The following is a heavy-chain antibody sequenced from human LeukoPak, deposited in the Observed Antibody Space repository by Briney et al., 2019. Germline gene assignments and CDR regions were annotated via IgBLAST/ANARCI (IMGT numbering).Heavy chain of an antibody. CDR1: GFTFSSYW. Sequence: GGSLRLSCAASGFTFSSYWMHWVRQAPGKGLVWVARINGDGSSTTYGDSVQGRVTISRDNAKNTLYLQMNSLRDEDTAVYYCVLGSPFDYWGQGTLVTVSS. J-gene: IGHJ4*02. D-gene: IGHD3-10*01. V-gene: IGHV3-74*03. CDR3: VLGSPFDY. CDR2: INGDGSST.